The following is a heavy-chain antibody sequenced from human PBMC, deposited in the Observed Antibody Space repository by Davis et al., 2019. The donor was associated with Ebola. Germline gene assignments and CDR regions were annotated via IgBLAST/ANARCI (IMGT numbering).Heavy chain of an antibody. V-gene: IGHV3-74*01. CDR3: ARDPLAGTNNFDY. Sequence: GESLKISCAASGFTFSSYWMHWVRQAPGKGLVWVSRINSDGSSTSYADSVKGRFTISRDNSKSTLFLHMNTLRAEDTAVYYCARDPLAGTNNFDYWGQGTLVTVSS. J-gene: IGHJ4*02. D-gene: IGHD1-1*01. CDR2: INSDGSST. CDR1: GFTFSSYW.